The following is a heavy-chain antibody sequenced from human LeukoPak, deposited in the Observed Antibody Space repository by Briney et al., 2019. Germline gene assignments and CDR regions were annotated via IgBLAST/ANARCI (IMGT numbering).Heavy chain of an antibody. V-gene: IGHV3-30*02. CDR2: IRYDGSNK. CDR3: ARATEPYYYYYYMDV. Sequence: GGSLRLSCAASGFTFSSYGMHWARQAPGKGLEWVAFIRYDGSNKYYADSVKGRFTISRDNSKNTLYLQMNSLRAEDTAVYYCARATEPYYYYYYMDVWGKGTTVTISS. CDR1: GFTFSSYG. J-gene: IGHJ6*03. D-gene: IGHD1-14*01.